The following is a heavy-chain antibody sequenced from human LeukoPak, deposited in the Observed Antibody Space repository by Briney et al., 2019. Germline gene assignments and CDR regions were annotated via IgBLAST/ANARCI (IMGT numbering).Heavy chain of an antibody. J-gene: IGHJ5*02. V-gene: IGHV3-23*01. CDR3: AKESKYYP. CDR2: ISDSGDRT. Sequence: TGGSLRLSCAASGFTFSTYAITWVRQAPGKGPEWLSAISDSGDRTYYADSVKGRFTISRDNSKNTLYLQMNSLRAEDTAVYYCAKESKYYPWGQGTLVTVSS. CDR1: GFTFSTYA. D-gene: IGHD3-10*01.